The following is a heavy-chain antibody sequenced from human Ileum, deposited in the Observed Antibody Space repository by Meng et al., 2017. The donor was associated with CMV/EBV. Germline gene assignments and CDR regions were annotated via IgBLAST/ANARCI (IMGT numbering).Heavy chain of an antibody. D-gene: IGHD5-12*01. V-gene: IGHV1-2*02. J-gene: IGHJ4*02. CDR3: AREIIMAARAFGY. Sequence: VQLAQSGTEVKKPGGSVKVSCKASGYTFTDYYMHWVRQAPGQGLEWMGWIKPHSGDTKYEKKFQGRVTMTSDTSISTVYMELTRLTPDDTAIYYCAREIIMAARAFGYWGQGTLVTVSS. CDR1: GYTFTDYY. CDR2: IKPHSGDT.